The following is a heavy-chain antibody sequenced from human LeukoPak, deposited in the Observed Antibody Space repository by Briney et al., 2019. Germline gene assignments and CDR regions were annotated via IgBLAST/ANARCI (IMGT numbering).Heavy chain of an antibody. CDR1: GGSISSSSYY. CDR3: ARGSAAMDDAFDI. V-gene: IGHV4-39*07. CDR2: IYYSGST. Sequence: KPSETLSLTCTVSGGSISSSSYYWGWIRQPPGKGLEWIGSIYYSGSTYYNPSLKSRVTISVDTSKNQFSLKLSSVTAADTAVYYCARGSAAMDDAFDIWGQGTMVTVSS. J-gene: IGHJ3*02. D-gene: IGHD2-2*01.